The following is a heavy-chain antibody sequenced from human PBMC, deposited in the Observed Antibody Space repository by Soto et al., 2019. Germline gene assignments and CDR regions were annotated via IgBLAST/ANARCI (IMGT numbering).Heavy chain of an antibody. D-gene: IGHD3-10*01. J-gene: IGHJ6*02. Sequence: PGGSLRLSCAASEFTFGNYWLHWVRQAPGTGLVWVSRINPDGSYTTYADSVKGRFTISRDNAKKTLYLQMNSLRAEDTAVYYCTRDSYRRDGSGTYYYYGMDVWGQGTTVTVSS. CDR1: EFTFGNYW. V-gene: IGHV3-74*01. CDR3: TRDSYRRDGSGTYYYYGMDV. CDR2: INPDGSYT.